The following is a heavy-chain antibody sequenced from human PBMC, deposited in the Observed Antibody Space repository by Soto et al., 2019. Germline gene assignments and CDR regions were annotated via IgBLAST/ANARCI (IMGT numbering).Heavy chain of an antibody. CDR2: IHGDGGKI. Sequence: PGGSLRLSCAVSGFTFTNYGINWVRRAPGKGLEWVANIHGDGGKIYYVDSVKGRFTISRDNAKRSLYLQMNSLRAEDTAVYYCARDFYGGYTYGPGDYWGQGALVTVSS. CDR3: ARDFYGGYTYGPGDY. V-gene: IGHV3-7*01. CDR1: GFTFTNYG. J-gene: IGHJ4*02. D-gene: IGHD5-18*01.